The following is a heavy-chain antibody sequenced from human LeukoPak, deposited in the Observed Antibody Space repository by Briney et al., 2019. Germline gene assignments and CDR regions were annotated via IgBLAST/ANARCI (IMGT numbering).Heavy chain of an antibody. V-gene: IGHV4-59*12. CDR2: IYYSGST. D-gene: IGHD3-10*01. J-gene: IGHJ4*02. CDR1: GGSINSYY. Sequence: SETLSLTCTVSGGSINSYYWSWIRQPPGKGLEWIGYIYYSGSTNYNPSLKSRVTISVDTSKNQFSLKLSSVTAADTAVYYCASGPYGSGYYFDYWGQGTLVTVSS. CDR3: ASGPYGSGYYFDY.